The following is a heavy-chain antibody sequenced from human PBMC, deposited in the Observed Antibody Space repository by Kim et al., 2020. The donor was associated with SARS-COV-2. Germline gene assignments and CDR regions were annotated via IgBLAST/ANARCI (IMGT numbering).Heavy chain of an antibody. D-gene: IGHD6-13*01. CDR1: GGSISSYY. V-gene: IGHV4-59*13. Sequence: SETLSLTCTVSGGSISSYYWSWIRQPPGKGLEWIGYIYYSGSTNYNPSLKSRVTISVDTSKNQFSLKLSSVTAADTAVYYCARHIAAAGLGGYYYGMDVWGQGTTVTVSS. CDR2: IYYSGST. CDR3: ARHIAAAGLGGYYYGMDV. J-gene: IGHJ6*02.